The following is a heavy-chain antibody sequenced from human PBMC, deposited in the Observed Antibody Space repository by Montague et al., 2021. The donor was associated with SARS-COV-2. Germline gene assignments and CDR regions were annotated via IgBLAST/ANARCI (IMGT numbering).Heavy chain of an antibody. D-gene: IGHD4-11*01. CDR3: ACGEITTRGLIYYYGMDV. V-gene: IGHV4-34*01. J-gene: IGHJ6*02. CDR1: GGSFSGYY. CDR2: INHSGST. Sequence: SETLSLTCAAYGGSFSGYYWTWIRQSPRKGLEWIGEINHSGSTNYNPSLKSRVTISVDTSKNQFSLKLSSATAADTAVYYCACGEITTRGLIYYYGMDVWGQGTTVTVSS.